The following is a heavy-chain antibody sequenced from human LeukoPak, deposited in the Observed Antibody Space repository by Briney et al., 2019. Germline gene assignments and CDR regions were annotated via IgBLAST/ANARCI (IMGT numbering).Heavy chain of an antibody. D-gene: IGHD6-6*01. CDR2: IYYGGST. CDR3: ARGRQLARY. J-gene: IGHJ4*02. CDR1: GASISSIPYY. Sequence: SETLSLTCTVSGASISSIPYYWGWIRQPPGKGLEWIGSIYYGGSTYYNPSLKSRVTISVDTSKNQFSLRLSSVTAADTAVYYCARGRQLARYWGQGTLVTVSS. V-gene: IGHV4-39*07.